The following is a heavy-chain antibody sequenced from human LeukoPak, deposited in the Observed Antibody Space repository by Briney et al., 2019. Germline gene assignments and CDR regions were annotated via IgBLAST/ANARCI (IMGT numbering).Heavy chain of an antibody. J-gene: IGHJ3*01. CDR3: AKGDLSAAAPRAFDF. D-gene: IGHD6-13*01. V-gene: IGHV3-23*01. CDR1: GFTFSNYA. CDR2: ITGSGGGT. Sequence: GGPLRLPCAPPGFTFSNYAMSWVRQAPGKGLEWVSAITGSGGGTYYADSVKGRFTIYRDNSTNTLYLQMNSLRAEDTAIYYCAKGDLSAAAPRAFDFWGQGTMVTVSS.